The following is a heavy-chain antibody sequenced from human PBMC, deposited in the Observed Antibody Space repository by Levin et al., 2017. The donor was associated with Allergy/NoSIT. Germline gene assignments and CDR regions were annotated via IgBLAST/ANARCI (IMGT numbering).Heavy chain of an antibody. Sequence: GGSLRLSCAASGFTFSSYSMNWVRQAPGKGLEWVSSISSSSSYIYYADSVKGLFTISRDNAKNSLYLQMNSLRVEATAVYSCARDRATHSGRYYNCYRGQGTLVTVSS. CDR1: GFTFSSYS. D-gene: IGHD3-10*01. J-gene: IGHJ4*02. V-gene: IGHV3-21*01. CDR2: ISSSSSYI. CDR3: ARDRATHSGRYYNCY.